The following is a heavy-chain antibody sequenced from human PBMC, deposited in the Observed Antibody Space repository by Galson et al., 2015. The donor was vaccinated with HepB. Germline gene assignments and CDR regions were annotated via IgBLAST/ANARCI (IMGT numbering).Heavy chain of an antibody. D-gene: IGHD5-18*01. J-gene: IGHJ6*03. V-gene: IGHV3-33*01. CDR3: VRDAKMDTGIDYMDV. Sequence: SLRLSCAASGFTFTNYAIHWGRQAPGKGLERVAVIWYDGNSKQYADSGKGRFTISRDNSRNTVYLQMNTLRVEDTAVYYCVRDAKMDTGIDYMDVWGKGTTVTVSS. CDR1: GFTFTNYA. CDR2: IWYDGNSK.